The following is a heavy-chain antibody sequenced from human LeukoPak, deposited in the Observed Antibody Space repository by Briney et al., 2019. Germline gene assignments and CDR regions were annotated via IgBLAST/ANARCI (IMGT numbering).Heavy chain of an antibody. CDR1: GVTVSSNY. J-gene: IGHJ4*02. Sequence: GGSLRLSCAASGVTVSSNYMSWVRQAPGKGREGVSVIYSGGSTYYAASVKRRFTISRDNSKNTLYLQMNSLRAEDTAVYYCAREVPLNSGSYPDYWGQGTLVTVSS. V-gene: IGHV3-53*01. CDR3: AREVPLNSGSYPDY. D-gene: IGHD1-26*01. CDR2: IYSGGST.